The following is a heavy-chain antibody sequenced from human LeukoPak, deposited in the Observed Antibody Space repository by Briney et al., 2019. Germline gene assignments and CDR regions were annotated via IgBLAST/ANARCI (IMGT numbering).Heavy chain of an antibody. V-gene: IGHV1-18*01. D-gene: IGHD3-10*01. Sequence: ASVKVSCKASVYTLTSYGISWVRQAPGQGLEWMGWISAYNGNTNYAQKLQGRVTMTTDTSTSTAYMELRSLRSDDTAVYYCARDRTITMVRGVIIKPYPTFDYWGQGTLVTVSS. CDR1: VYTLTSYG. J-gene: IGHJ4*02. CDR3: ARDRTITMVRGVIIKPYPTFDY. CDR2: ISAYNGNT.